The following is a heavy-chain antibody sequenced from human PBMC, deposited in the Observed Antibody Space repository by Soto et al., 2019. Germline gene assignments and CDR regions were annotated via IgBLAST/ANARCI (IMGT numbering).Heavy chain of an antibody. Sequence: ASVKVSCKVSGYTLAELSMHWVRQAPGKGLEWMGGFDPEDGETIYAQKFQGRVTMTEDTSTDTAYMELSSLRSEDTAVYYCATDSGVVGANFRFDYWGQGTLVTVSS. D-gene: IGHD1-26*01. V-gene: IGHV1-24*01. CDR2: FDPEDGET. CDR3: ATDSGVVGANFRFDY. J-gene: IGHJ4*02. CDR1: GYTLAELS.